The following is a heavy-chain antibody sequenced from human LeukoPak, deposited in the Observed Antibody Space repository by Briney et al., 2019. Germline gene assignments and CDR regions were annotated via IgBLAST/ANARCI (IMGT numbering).Heavy chain of an antibody. J-gene: IGHJ4*03. CDR2: IYYSGST. D-gene: IGHD6-19*01. Sequence: SETLSLTCAVSGGSISSSNWWSWVRQPPGKGLEWIGYIYYSGSTNYNPSLKSGATISVDTSKTQFSLKLSSVSAADTAVYYCARGKIAVAGNPFDTWGHGTLVTASS. CDR3: ARGKIAVAGNPFDT. CDR1: GGSISSSNW. V-gene: IGHV4-4*02.